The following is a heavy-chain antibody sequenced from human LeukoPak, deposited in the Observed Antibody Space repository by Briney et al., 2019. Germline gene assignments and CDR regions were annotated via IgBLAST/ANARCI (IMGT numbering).Heavy chain of an antibody. V-gene: IGHV3-23*01. Sequence: GGSLRLSCAASGFTVSSNYMSWVRQAPGKGLEWVSAISGSGGSTYYADSVKGRFTISRDNSKNTLYLQMNSLRAEDTAVYYCAKGAPVVVAATEGGMDVWGQGTTVTVSS. D-gene: IGHD2-15*01. CDR2: ISGSGGST. CDR1: GFTVSSNY. CDR3: AKGAPVVVAATEGGMDV. J-gene: IGHJ6*02.